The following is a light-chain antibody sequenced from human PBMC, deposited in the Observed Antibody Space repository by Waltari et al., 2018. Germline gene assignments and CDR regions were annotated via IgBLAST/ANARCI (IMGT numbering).Light chain of an antibody. CDR3: QTWGPGIRV. Sequence: QLMLTQSPSASASLGDSVKLTCTLSSGQSTYAIAWHQQQPAKGPRYLMKVNNDGTHSKGDGIPDRFSGSSSGAERYLTISSLQPEDDAEYYCQTWGPGIRVFGGGTKLTVL. V-gene: IGLV4-69*01. CDR2: VNNDGTH. J-gene: IGLJ3*02. CDR1: SGQSTYA.